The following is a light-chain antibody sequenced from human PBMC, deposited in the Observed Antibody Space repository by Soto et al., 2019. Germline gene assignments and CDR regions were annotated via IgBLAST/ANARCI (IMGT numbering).Light chain of an antibody. Sequence: DIQMTQSPSTLSASVGDRVTITCRASQSISSLLAWYQQKPGTAPKLLIYESSTLESGVPSRFSGSRSGTEFPLTVSSLQPDDFATYYCQQYNDSFPYTFGQGTKLEIK. CDR3: QQYNDSFPYT. V-gene: IGKV1-5*03. CDR1: QSISSL. CDR2: ESS. J-gene: IGKJ2*01.